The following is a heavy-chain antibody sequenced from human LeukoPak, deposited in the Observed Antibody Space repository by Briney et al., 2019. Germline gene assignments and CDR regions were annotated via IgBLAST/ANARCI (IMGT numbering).Heavy chain of an antibody. CDR2: ISGSGGST. Sequence: GGSLRLSCAASGFTFSSYAMSWVRQAPGKGLEWVSAISGSGGSTYYADSVKGRFTISRDNSKNTLYLQMNSLRAEDTDVYYCARDLAYCGGECYSGDAFDIWGQGTMVTVSS. CDR1: GFTFSSYA. J-gene: IGHJ3*02. CDR3: ARDLAYCGGECYSGDAFDI. V-gene: IGHV3-23*01. D-gene: IGHD2-21*01.